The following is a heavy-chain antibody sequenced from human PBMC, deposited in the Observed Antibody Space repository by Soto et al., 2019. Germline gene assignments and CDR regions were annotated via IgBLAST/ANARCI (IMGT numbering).Heavy chain of an antibody. J-gene: IGHJ4*02. V-gene: IGHV4-31*03. CDR3: ASSYYYESSGYYYFDY. D-gene: IGHD3-22*01. CDR1: GGSISSGYYY. Sequence: SETLSLTCTVSGGSISSGYYYWSWIRQHPGKGLEWIGYIYYSGSTYYNPSLKSRVTISVDTSKNQFSLKLSSVTAADTAVYYCASSYYYESSGYYYFDYWGQGTLVTVS. CDR2: IYYSGST.